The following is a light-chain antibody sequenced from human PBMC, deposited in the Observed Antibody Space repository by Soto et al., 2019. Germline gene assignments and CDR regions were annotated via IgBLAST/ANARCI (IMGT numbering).Light chain of an antibody. Sequence: MTQSPSSLSASVGDRVTITCRASQAISSNLAWYQQKPGQAPRLLIYGASTRATGIPARFSGSGSGTEFTLTISSLQSEDFAVYYCQQYNNWPKTFGQGTKVDIK. J-gene: IGKJ1*01. CDR2: GAS. V-gene: IGKV3-15*01. CDR3: QQYNNWPKT. CDR1: QAISSN.